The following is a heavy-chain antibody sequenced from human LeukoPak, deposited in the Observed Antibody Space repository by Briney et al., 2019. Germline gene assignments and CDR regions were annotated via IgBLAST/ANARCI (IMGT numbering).Heavy chain of an antibody. CDR2: RNFYSGGP. Sequence: ASVTVSFKASGYTFTGYYMHWVRQPPSPGREGMGWRNFYSGGPNCAQESQGTVTMTSDTSISTAYMELRRLRSYDTAVYYCARDAGGYSYGHHYYYYIDVWGKGTTVTVSS. J-gene: IGHJ6*03. V-gene: IGHV1-2*02. CDR3: ARDAGGYSYGHHYYYYIDV. D-gene: IGHD5-18*01. CDR1: GYTFTGYY.